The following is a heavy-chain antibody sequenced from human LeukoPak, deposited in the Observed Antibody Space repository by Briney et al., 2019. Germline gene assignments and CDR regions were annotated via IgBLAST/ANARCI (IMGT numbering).Heavy chain of an antibody. CDR3: ALIAAAGNYFDY. J-gene: IGHJ4*02. CDR1: GYTFTGYY. CDR2: INPNSGGT. V-gene: IGHV1-2*02. D-gene: IGHD6-13*01. Sequence: ASVKVSCKASGYTFTGYYMHWVRQAPGQGLEWMGWINPNSGGTNYAQKFQGRVTMTRDTSISTAYMELSRLRSDDTAVYYCALIAAAGNYFDYWGQGTLVTVSS.